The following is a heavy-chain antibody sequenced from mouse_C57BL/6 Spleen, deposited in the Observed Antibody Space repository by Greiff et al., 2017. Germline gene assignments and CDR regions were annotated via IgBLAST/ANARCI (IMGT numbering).Heavy chain of an antibody. V-gene: IGHV1-42*01. CDR2: INPSTGGT. D-gene: IGHD4-1*01. CDR3: AREDWDEDY. Sequence: QLKQSGPELVKPGASVKISCKASGYSFTGYYMNWVKQSPEKSLEWIGEINPSTGGTTYNQKFKAKATLTVDKSSSTAYMQLKSLTSEDSAVYYCAREDWDEDYWGQGTTLTVSS. CDR1: GYSFTGYY. J-gene: IGHJ2*01.